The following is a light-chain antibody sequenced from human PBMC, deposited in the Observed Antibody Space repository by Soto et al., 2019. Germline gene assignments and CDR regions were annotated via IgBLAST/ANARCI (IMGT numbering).Light chain of an antibody. Sequence: QSVLTQPASVSGSPGQSITISCTGTTSDVGRYNYVSWYQQHPGKVPQLMIFDVNNRPSGVSNRFSGSKSGNTASLTISGLQADDEADYYCSSFTSSDTVVFGGGTKVTVL. CDR2: DVN. J-gene: IGLJ3*02. CDR3: SSFTSSDTVV. V-gene: IGLV2-14*03. CDR1: TSDVGRYNY.